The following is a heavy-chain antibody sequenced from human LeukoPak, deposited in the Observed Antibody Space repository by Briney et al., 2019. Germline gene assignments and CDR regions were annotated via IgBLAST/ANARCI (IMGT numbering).Heavy chain of an antibody. Sequence: GGSLRVSCAPSGFTLSNYAMHWLRQAPAKGLEYVSAISSNGGRTYYANSVKGRFTISRENSKNTLYLQMGSLRAEDMAVYYCARRDGYNDYWGQGTLVTVSS. CDR1: GFTLSNYA. CDR3: ARRDGYNDY. CDR2: ISSNGGRT. J-gene: IGHJ4*02. D-gene: IGHD5-24*01. V-gene: IGHV3-64*01.